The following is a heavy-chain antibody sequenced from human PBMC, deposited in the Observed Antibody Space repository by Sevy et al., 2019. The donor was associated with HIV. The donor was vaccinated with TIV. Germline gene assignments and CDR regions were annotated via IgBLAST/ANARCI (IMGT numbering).Heavy chain of an antibody. Sequence: ASVKVSCKVSGYTLTELSMHWVRQAPGKGLEWMGGFDPEDGETIYAQKFQGRVTMTEDTSTDTAYMELSSLRSEDTAVSYCATGGGYPIKYYFDYWGQGTLVTVSS. D-gene: IGHD1-26*01. V-gene: IGHV1-24*01. CDR3: ATGGGYPIKYYFDY. CDR1: GYTLTELS. CDR2: FDPEDGET. J-gene: IGHJ4*02.